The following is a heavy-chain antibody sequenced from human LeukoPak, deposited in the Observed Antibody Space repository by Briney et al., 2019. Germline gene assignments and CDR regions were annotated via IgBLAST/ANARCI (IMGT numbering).Heavy chain of an antibody. CDR2: IYFSGRT. V-gene: IGHV4-39*07. J-gene: IGHJ4*02. CDR1: GGSIRITSYY. CDR3: ARGGSYWDS. D-gene: IGHD3-10*01. Sequence: SETLPLTCTVSGGSIRITSYYWGWIRQSPGREPEWIGSIYFSGRTHYNPSLESRVTISVDTSNNQFSLRLNSVTAADTAVHYCARGGSYWDSWGQGTLVTVSS.